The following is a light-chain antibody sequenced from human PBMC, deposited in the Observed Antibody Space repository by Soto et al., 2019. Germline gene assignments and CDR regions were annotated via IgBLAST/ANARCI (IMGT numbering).Light chain of an antibody. V-gene: IGKV3-15*01. J-gene: IGKJ2*01. Sequence: EIVMTQSPATLSVFPGERATLSCRASQSISTNLAWYQQKPGRAPRLLIYGASARATGIPARFSGSGSGTEFPLPSRSLQSEDFAVYYCHQYTNWPPYTFGQGTKLEIK. CDR3: HQYTNWPPYT. CDR2: GAS. CDR1: QSISTN.